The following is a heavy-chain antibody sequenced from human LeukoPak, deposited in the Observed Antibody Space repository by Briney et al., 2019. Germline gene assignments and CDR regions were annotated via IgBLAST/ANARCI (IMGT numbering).Heavy chain of an antibody. V-gene: IGHV7-4-1*02. Sequence: ASVKVSGKASGYTFTSYAMNWVRQAPGQGLEWMGWINTNTGNPTYAQGFTGRFVFSLDTSVSTAYLQISSLTTEDTAVYYCARGRGAAAGTPNYYYMDVWGKGTTVTVSS. J-gene: IGHJ6*03. CDR3: ARGRGAAAGTPNYYYMDV. CDR2: INTNTGNP. CDR1: GYTFTSYA. D-gene: IGHD6-13*01.